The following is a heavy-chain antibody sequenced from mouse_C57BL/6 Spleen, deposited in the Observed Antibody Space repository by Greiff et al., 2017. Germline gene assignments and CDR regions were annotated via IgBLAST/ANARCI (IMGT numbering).Heavy chain of an antibody. V-gene: IGHV1-69*01. D-gene: IGHD2-1*01. Sequence: QVHVKQPGAELVMPGASVKLSCKASGYTFTSYWMHWVKQRPGQGLEWIGEIDPSDSYTNYNQKFKGKSTLTVDKSSSTAYMQLSSLTSEDSAVYYCARDYGNYEGYWGQGTTLTVSS. J-gene: IGHJ2*01. CDR2: IDPSDSYT. CDR3: ARDYGNYEGY. CDR1: GYTFTSYW.